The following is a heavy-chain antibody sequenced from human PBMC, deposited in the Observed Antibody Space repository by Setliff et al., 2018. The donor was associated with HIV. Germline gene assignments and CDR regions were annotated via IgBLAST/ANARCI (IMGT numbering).Heavy chain of an antibody. Sequence: GSLRLSCPTSGFTFGDYPMGWFRQAPGKGLEWVSFIRTKAYRGTTEYAASVEGRFSISRDDSKSIAYLQMNSLTTEDTAVYYCTRDRRGSNSWSGYNGGFDYWGQGTLVTVSS. D-gene: IGHD3-3*01. CDR1: GFTFGDYP. J-gene: IGHJ4*02. CDR3: TRDRRGSNSWSGYNGGFDY. V-gene: IGHV3-49*03. CDR2: IRTKAYRGTT.